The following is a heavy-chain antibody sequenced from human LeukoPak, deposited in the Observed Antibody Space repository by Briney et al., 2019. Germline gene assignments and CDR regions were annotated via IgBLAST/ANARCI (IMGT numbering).Heavy chain of an antibody. CDR1: GGSISSGGYY. J-gene: IGHJ6*02. CDR2: IYHSGST. D-gene: IGHD6-19*01. V-gene: IGHV4-30-2*01. Sequence: SETLSLTCTVSGGSISSGGYYWSWIRQPPGKGLEWIGYIYHSGSTYYNPSLKSRVTISVDTSKNQFSLKLSSVTAADTAVYYCARRIAVAGLKYYGMDVWGQGTTVTVSS. CDR3: ARRIAVAGLKYYGMDV.